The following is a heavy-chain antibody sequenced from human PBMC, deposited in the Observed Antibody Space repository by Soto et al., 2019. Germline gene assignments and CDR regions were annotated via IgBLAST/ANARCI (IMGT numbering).Heavy chain of an antibody. J-gene: IGHJ4*02. D-gene: IGHD3-22*01. V-gene: IGHV6-1*01. Sequence: SQTLSLTCDGSGDTVSSNSVAWNWVRQSPSRGLEWLGRTYYRSRWYSDYAVSVRSRIDINADTSKNQVSLQLNSVTPEDTAVYYCASGYYDRIGYYFDYWGQGISVTVSS. CDR2: TYYRSRWYS. CDR3: ASGYYDRIGYYFDY. CDR1: GDTVSSNSVA.